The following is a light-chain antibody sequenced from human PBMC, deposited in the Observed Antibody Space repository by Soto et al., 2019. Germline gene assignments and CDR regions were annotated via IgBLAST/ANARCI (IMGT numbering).Light chain of an antibody. CDR1: QSVSGSY. CDR3: QQYATSPIT. J-gene: IGKJ5*01. Sequence: EIVLTQSPGTLSLSPGERATLSCRASQSVSGSYLAWYQQKPGQPPRLLIYGASSRATGVPDRFSGSGSGTDFTLTISRLEPEDFAVYYCQQYATSPITFGQGTRLHIK. CDR2: GAS. V-gene: IGKV3-20*01.